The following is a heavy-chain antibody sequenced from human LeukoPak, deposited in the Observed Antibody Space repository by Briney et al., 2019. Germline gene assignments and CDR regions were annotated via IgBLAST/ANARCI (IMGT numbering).Heavy chain of an antibody. CDR1: GYTFTSYY. J-gene: IGHJ4*02. Sequence: ASVKVSCKASGYTFTSYYMHWVRQAPGQGLEWMGIINPSGGSTSYAQKFQGRVTMTRDMSMSTVYMELSSLRSEDTAVYYCARGVGQPLFDYWGQGTLVTVSS. V-gene: IGHV1-46*01. CDR2: INPSGGST. CDR3: ARGVGQPLFDY. D-gene: IGHD1-26*01.